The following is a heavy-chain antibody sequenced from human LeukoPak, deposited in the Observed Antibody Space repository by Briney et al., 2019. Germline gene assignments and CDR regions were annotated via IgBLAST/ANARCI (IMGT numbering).Heavy chain of an antibody. CDR2: INWNGGST. CDR3: ARGWYMAPLDY. J-gene: IGHJ4*02. D-gene: IGHD1-14*01. Sequence: PGGSLRLSCAASGFTFSNYEMNWVRQAPGKGLEWVSGINWNGGSTGYADSVKGRFTISRDNAKNSLYLQMNSLRAEDTALYYCARGWYMAPLDYWGQGTLVTVSS. CDR1: GFTFSNYE. V-gene: IGHV3-20*04.